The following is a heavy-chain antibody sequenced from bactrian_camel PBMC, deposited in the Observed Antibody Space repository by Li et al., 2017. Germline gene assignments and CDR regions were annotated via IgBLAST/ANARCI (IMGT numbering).Heavy chain of an antibody. CDR3: GPANCRSCYPRN. J-gene: IGHJ4*01. CDR1: GYTFSRAC. CDR2: IHSAGANS. Sequence: HVQLVESGGGTAQAGRSLRLSCVVSGYTFSRACMGWFRQAPGQELVWVASIHSAGANSYYAEFVKDRFTISRDNAKNTVYLQMNSLRSGDTAQYYCGPANCRSCYPRNRGQGTQVIVS. V-gene: IGHV3S6*01.